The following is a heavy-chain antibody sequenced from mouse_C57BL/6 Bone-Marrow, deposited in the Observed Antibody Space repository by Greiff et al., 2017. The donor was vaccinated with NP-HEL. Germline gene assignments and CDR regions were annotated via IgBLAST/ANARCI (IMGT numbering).Heavy chain of an antibody. CDR2: IDPENGDT. CDR3: TTGYPDWYFDV. J-gene: IGHJ1*03. V-gene: IGHV14-4*01. Sequence: EVQLQQSGAELVRPGASVKLSCTASGFNIKDDYMHWVKQRPEQGLEWIGWIDPENGDTEYASKFQGKATITADTSSNTAYLQLSSLTSEDTAVYYCTTGYPDWYFDVWGTGTTVTVSS. D-gene: IGHD2-2*01. CDR1: GFNIKDDY.